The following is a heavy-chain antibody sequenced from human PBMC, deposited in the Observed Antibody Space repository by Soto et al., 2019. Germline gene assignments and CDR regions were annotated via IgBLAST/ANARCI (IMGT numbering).Heavy chain of an antibody. Sequence: QVQLQESGPGLVKPSETLSLTCTVSGASISSGDFYWSWIRQPPGKGLEWIGNIYHTGGTYYNPSLKSRXIXSXXTPKKQFPLKLSSVTAADTAVYFCAKVTTENWFDPWGQGTLVTVSS. V-gene: IGHV4-30-4*01. CDR1: GASISSGDFY. CDR3: AKVTTENWFDP. CDR2: IYHTGGT. J-gene: IGHJ5*02.